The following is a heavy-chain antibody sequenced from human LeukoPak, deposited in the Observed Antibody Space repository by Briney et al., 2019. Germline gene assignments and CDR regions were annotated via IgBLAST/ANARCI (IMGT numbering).Heavy chain of an antibody. CDR3: VRQYSSGWIYYYGMDV. CDR2: TYYRSKWYN. Sequence: SQTLLLTCDISGDSVSSNSAAWHWIRQSPSRGLEWLGRTYYRSKWYNDYVASVKSRITINPDTSKNQFSLQLNSVTPQDTAVYYCVRQYSSGWIYYYGMDVWGQGTTVIVS. J-gene: IGHJ6*02. D-gene: IGHD6-19*01. CDR1: GDSVSSNSAA. V-gene: IGHV6-1*01.